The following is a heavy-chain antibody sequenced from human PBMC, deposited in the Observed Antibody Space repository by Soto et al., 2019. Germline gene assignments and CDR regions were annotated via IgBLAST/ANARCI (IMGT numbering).Heavy chain of an antibody. CDR3: TRAVEYYDILTGYRYYGVDV. D-gene: IGHD3-9*01. V-gene: IGHV3-49*03. CDR2: IRSKAYGGTT. J-gene: IGHJ6*02. CDR1: GFTCGDYA. Sequence: GGFLRLSCTAAGFTCGDYAVSWFRQAPGKGLEWVGFIRSKAYGGTTEYAASVKGRFTISRDDSKSIAYLQMNSLKTEDTAVYYCTRAVEYYDILTGYRYYGVDVWGQGTTVTVS.